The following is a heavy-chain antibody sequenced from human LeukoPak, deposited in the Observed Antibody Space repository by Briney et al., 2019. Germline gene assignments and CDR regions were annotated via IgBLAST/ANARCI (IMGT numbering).Heavy chain of an antibody. D-gene: IGHD3-10*01. CDR2: IIPIFGTA. V-gene: IGHV1-69*06. CDR3: ARAMVRGVIWWCDP. Sequence: GSSVKVSCKASGGTFSSYAISWVRQAPGQGLEWMGGIIPIFGTANYAQKFQGRVTITADKSTSTAYMELSSLRSEDTAVYYCARAMVRGVIWWCDPWGQGTLVTVSS. CDR1: GGTFSSYA. J-gene: IGHJ5*02.